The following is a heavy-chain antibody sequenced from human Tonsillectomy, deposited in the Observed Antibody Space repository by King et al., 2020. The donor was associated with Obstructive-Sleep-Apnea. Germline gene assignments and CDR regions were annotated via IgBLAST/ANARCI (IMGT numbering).Heavy chain of an antibody. V-gene: IGHV4-4*02. D-gene: IGHD3-22*01. CDR1: GDPISSSHW. J-gene: IGHJ5*02. CDR2: ISQRGST. CDR3: ARDDTYDNSGYYKTHNWFDP. Sequence: QLQESGPGLEKPSGTLSLTCAVSGDPISSSHWWSWVRQPPGKGLEWIGEISQRGSTNYNPSLKSRVTISVDKFNNQFSLKLSSVTAADTAVYYCARDDTYDNSGYYKTHNWFDPWGQGALVTVSS.